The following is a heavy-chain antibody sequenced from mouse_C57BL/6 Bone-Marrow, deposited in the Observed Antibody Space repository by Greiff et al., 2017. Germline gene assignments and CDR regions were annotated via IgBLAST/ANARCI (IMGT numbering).Heavy chain of an antibody. CDR3: ARGKFPFAY. J-gene: IGHJ3*01. CDR2: IYPGSGNT. V-gene: IGHV1-76*01. D-gene: IGHD1-3*01. Sequence: QVQLQQSGAELVRPGASVKLSCKASGYTFTDYYINWVKQRPGQGLEWIARIYPGSGNTYYNEKFKGKATLTAEKSSSIAYMQLSSLTSEDSAVYFCARGKFPFAYWGQGTLVTVSA. CDR1: GYTFTDYY.